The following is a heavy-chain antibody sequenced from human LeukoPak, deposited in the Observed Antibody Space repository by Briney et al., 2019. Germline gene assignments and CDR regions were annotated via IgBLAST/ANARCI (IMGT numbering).Heavy chain of an antibody. J-gene: IGHJ4*02. CDR1: GGSFSGYY. CDR3: ARGQGRFDYDSSGYYITDLDY. D-gene: IGHD3-22*01. CDR2: IYYSGST. Sequence: SETLSLTCAAYGGSFSGYYWNWIRQPPGKGLEWIGYIYYSGSTNYNPSLKSRVTMSVDTSKNQFSLKLSSVTAADTAVYYCARGQGRFDYDSSGYYITDLDYWGQGTLVTVSS. V-gene: IGHV4-59*01.